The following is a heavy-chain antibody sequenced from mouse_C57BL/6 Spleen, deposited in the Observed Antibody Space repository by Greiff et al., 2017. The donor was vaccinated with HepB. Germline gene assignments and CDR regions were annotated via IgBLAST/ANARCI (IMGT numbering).Heavy chain of an antibody. D-gene: IGHD1-1*01. Sequence: EVQLQESGPELVKPGASVKISCKASGYSFTDYNMNWVKQSNGKSLEWIGVINPNYGTTSYNQKFKGKATLTVDQSSSTAYMQLNSLTSEVSAVYYCARDYGSPYYYAMDYWGQGTSVTVSS. CDR3: ARDYGSPYYYAMDY. V-gene: IGHV1-39*01. J-gene: IGHJ4*01. CDR1: GYSFTDYN. CDR2: INPNYGTT.